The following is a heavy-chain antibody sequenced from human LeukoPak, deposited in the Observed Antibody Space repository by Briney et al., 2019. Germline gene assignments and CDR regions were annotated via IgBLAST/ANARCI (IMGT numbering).Heavy chain of an antibody. CDR1: GFTFSSYA. V-gene: IGHV3-23*01. CDR2: ISGSGGST. D-gene: IGHD2-8*01. CDR3: AASPVYAMVWFDP. J-gene: IGHJ5*02. Sequence: GGSLRLSCAASGFTFSSYAMSWVRHAPGKGLEWVSAISGSGGSTYYADSVKGRFTISRDNSKNTLYLQMNSLRAEDTAVYYCAASPVYAMVWFDPWGQGTLVTVSS.